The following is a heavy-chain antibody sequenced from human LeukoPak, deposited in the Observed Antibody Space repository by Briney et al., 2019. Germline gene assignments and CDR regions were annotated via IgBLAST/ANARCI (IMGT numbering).Heavy chain of an antibody. CDR1: GFTFSSYA. V-gene: IGHV3-23*01. D-gene: IGHD3-22*01. J-gene: IGHJ3*02. CDR3: AKAKTMTHDAFDI. CDR2: ISGSGGNT. Sequence: PGGSLRLSCAASGFTFSSYAMSCVSQAPGKGLEWVSAISGSGGNTYYADSVKGRFTISRDNSKNTLYLQMNSLRAEDTAVYYCAKAKTMTHDAFDIWGQGTMVTVSS.